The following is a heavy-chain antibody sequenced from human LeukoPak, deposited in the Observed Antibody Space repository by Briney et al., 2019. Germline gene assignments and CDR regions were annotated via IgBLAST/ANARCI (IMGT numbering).Heavy chain of an antibody. CDR3: AKDGGLWVSAHWGDS. CDR1: GFTFASYA. CDR2: ITGTGGST. Sequence: GGSLRLSCAASGFTFASYAMSWVRQAPGKGLEWVSCITGTGGSTYYADSVKGRFTVSRDNSKNTLFLQMNSLRAEDTAVYYCAKDGGLWVSAHWGDSWGRGTLVTVSS. J-gene: IGHJ4*02. V-gene: IGHV3-23*01. D-gene: IGHD7-27*01.